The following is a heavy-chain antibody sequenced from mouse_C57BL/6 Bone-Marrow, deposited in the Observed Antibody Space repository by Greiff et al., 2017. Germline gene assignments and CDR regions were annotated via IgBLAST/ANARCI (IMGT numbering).Heavy chain of an antibody. V-gene: IGHV5-12*01. Sequence: EVQGVESGGGLVQPGGSLKLSCAASGFTFSDYYMYWVRQTPEKRLEWVAYISNGGGSTYYPDTVKGRFTISRDNAKNTLYLQMSRLKSEDTAVYYCARRGGGFAYWGQGTLVTVSA. J-gene: IGHJ3*01. CDR3: ARRGGGFAY. CDR1: GFTFSDYY. CDR2: ISNGGGST.